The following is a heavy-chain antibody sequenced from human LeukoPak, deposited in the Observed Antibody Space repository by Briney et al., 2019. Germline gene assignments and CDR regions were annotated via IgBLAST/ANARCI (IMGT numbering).Heavy chain of an antibody. D-gene: IGHD2-21*01. Sequence: ASVKVSCKASGYTFTSYDINWVRQATGQGLEWMVWMNPNSGNTGYAQKFQGRVTMTRNTSISTAYMELSSLRSEDTAVYYCARFAVPGIGGGEYYYYMDVWGKGTTVTISS. CDR2: MNPNSGNT. CDR3: ARFAVPGIGGGEYYYYMDV. V-gene: IGHV1-8*01. J-gene: IGHJ6*03. CDR1: GYTFTSYD.